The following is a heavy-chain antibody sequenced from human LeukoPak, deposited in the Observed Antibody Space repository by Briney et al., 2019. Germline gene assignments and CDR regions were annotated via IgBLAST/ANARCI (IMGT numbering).Heavy chain of an antibody. D-gene: IGHD6-13*01. J-gene: IGHJ4*02. CDR1: GFTFNKNG. V-gene: IGHV3-30*03. CDR2: ISHDGGNK. CDR3: ARDRGIAAADY. Sequence: GGSLRLSCAASGFTFNKNGMHWVRQAPGKGLEWVAIISHDGGNKYYVDSVKGRFTISRDNFENTLYLQMNSLRAEDTAVYYCARDRGIAAADYWGQGTLVTVSS.